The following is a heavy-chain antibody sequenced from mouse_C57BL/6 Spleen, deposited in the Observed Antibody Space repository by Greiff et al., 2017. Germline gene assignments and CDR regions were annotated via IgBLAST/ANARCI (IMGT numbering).Heavy chain of an antibody. J-gene: IGHJ2*01. Sequence: VQLQQSGAELVKPGASVKLSCKASGYTFTEYTIHWVKQRSGQGLEWIGWFYPGSGSIKYNEKFKDKATLTADKSSSTVYMELSSLTAEDSAVYFCASREGYRYDYDGFDYWGQGTTLTVSS. CDR3: ASREGYRYDYDGFDY. CDR1: GYTFTEYT. V-gene: IGHV1-62-2*01. D-gene: IGHD2-4*01. CDR2: FYPGSGSI.